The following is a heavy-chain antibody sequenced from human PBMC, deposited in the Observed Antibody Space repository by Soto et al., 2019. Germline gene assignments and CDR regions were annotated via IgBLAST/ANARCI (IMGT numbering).Heavy chain of an antibody. V-gene: IGHV3-23*01. CDR2: ISGSGGST. CDR1: GFTFSKYA. J-gene: IGHJ4*02. CDR3: EKVYDSSGYYPDY. D-gene: IGHD3-22*01. Sequence: EVQLLESGGGLVQPGGSLRLSCAASGFTFSKYALTWVRQAPGKGLEWVSVISGSGGSTYFADSVKGRFTISRDNSKNTMYLQMSSLRCEDTAVYYCEKVYDSSGYYPDYWGQGTLVTVSS.